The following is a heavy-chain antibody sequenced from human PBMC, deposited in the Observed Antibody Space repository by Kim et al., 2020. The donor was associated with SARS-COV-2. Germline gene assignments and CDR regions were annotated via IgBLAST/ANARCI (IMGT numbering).Heavy chain of an antibody. D-gene: IGHD2-2*01. Sequence: SETLSLTCTVSGGSISSGGYYWSWIRQHPGKGLEWIGYIYYSGSTYYNPSLKSRVTISVDTSKNQFSLKLSSVTAADTAVYYCARATYGYCSSTSCKYYYGMDVWGQGTTVTVSS. CDR2: IYYSGST. J-gene: IGHJ6*02. V-gene: IGHV4-31*03. CDR1: GGSISSGGYY. CDR3: ARATYGYCSSTSCKYYYGMDV.